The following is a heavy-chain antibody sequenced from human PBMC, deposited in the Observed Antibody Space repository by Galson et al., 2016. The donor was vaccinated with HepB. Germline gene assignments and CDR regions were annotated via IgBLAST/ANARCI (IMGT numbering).Heavy chain of an antibody. J-gene: IGHJ4*02. CDR3: AKDPTIVGPTAEGY. V-gene: IGHV3-11*05. CDR1: GFTFSDYY. D-gene: IGHD1-26*01. CDR2: ISSSSSYT. Sequence: SLRLSCAASGFTFSDYYMSWIRQAPGKGLEWVSYISSSSSYTNYAESVKGRFTISRDNAKNSLYLQMNSLRAEDTALYYCAKDPTIVGPTAEGYWGQGTLVTVSS.